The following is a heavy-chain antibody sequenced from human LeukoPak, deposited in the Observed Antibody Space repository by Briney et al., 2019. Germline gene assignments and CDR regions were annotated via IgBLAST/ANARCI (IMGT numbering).Heavy chain of an antibody. J-gene: IGHJ4*02. CDR3: ARLGGPYDYVWGSYRYLDY. V-gene: IGHV4-59*08. Sequence: SETLSLTCTVSGGSISSYYWSWIRQPPGKGLEWIGYIYYSGSTNYNPSLKSRVTISVDTSKNQFSLKQSSVTAADTAVYYCARLGGPYDYVWGSYRYLDYWGQGTLVTVSS. D-gene: IGHD3-16*02. CDR1: GGSISSYY. CDR2: IYYSGST.